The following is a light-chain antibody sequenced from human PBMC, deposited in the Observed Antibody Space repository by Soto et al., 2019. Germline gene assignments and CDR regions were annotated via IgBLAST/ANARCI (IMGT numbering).Light chain of an antibody. Sequence: DIQMTQSPSSVSASVGDRVIISCRASQAFSNLLAWYQQKPGKAPKLLIYGASTLQGGVPSRFSGSESGTEFTLTISSVQPEDFATYFCQQLNSYPTWTFGQGTKVDIX. CDR1: QAFSNL. J-gene: IGKJ1*01. CDR2: GAS. V-gene: IGKV1-12*01. CDR3: QQLNSYPTWT.